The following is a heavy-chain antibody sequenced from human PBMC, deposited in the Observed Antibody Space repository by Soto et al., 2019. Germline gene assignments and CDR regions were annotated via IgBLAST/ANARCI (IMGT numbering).Heavy chain of an antibody. CDR2: IYYSGST. CDR3: ARLRIAAADPYYYGMDV. D-gene: IGHD6-13*01. V-gene: IGHV4-59*08. CDR1: GGSISSYY. Sequence: SETLSLTCTVSGGSISSYYWSWIRQPPGKGLEWIGYIYYSGSTNYNPSLKSRVTISVDTSKNQFSLRLSSVTAADTAVYYCARLRIAAADPYYYGMDVWGQGTTVTVSS. J-gene: IGHJ6*02.